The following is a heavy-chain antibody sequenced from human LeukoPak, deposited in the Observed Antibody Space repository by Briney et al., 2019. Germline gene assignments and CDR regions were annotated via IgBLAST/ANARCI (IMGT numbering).Heavy chain of an antibody. Sequence: SETLSLTCTVSGYSISSGYYWGWIRQPPGKGLEWIGSIYHSGSTYYNPSLKSRVTISVDTSKNQFSLKLSSVTAAVAAVYYCARVLGPFDYWGQGTLVTVSS. J-gene: IGHJ4*02. CDR1: GYSISSGYY. CDR2: IYHSGST. V-gene: IGHV4-38-2*02. CDR3: ARVLGPFDY.